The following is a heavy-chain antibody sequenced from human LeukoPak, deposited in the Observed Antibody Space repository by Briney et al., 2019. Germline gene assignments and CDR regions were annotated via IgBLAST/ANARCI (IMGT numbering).Heavy chain of an antibody. Sequence: GGSLRLSCVASGFSFDDYTMHWVRQTPGKGLEWVSLIIWDGGTTYYAGSVKGRFTTSRDNSKNSLYLQMNSLKTEDTAFYYCAKDRAAGGRGHFEYWGQGTLVTVSS. CDR3: AKDRAAGGRGHFEY. J-gene: IGHJ4*02. V-gene: IGHV3-43*01. D-gene: IGHD6-13*01. CDR2: IIWDGGTT. CDR1: GFSFDDYT.